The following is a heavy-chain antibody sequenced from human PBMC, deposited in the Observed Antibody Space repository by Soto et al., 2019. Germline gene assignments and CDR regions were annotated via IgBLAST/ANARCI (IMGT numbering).Heavy chain of an antibody. Sequence: SETLSLTCTVSGGSISSGGYYWSWIRQHPGKGLEWIGYIYYSGSTYYNPSLKSRVTISVDTSKNQFSLKLSSVTAADTAVYYCARDREYYGSGSYWFDPWGQGTLVTVSS. CDR1: GGSISSGGYY. CDR2: IYYSGST. J-gene: IGHJ5*02. D-gene: IGHD3-10*01. CDR3: ARDREYYGSGSYWFDP. V-gene: IGHV4-31*03.